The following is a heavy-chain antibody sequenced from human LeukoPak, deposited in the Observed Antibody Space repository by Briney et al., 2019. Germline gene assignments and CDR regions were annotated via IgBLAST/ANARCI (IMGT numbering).Heavy chain of an antibody. CDR3: ARLKDAFDI. Sequence: GESLKISCKGSGYSFTSYWIGWVRQMPGKGLEWMGIIDPGDSETRYSPSFQGQATISADTSISTAYLQWSSLRASDTAMFYCARLKDAFDIWGQGTMVTVSS. V-gene: IGHV5-51*01. CDR2: IDPGDSET. J-gene: IGHJ3*02. CDR1: GYSFTSYW.